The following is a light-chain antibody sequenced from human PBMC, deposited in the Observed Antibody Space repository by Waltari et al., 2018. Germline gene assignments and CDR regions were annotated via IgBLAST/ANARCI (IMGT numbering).Light chain of an antibody. V-gene: IGKV2-30*02. CDR3: MQGTHWLT. CDR1: QSLVHSAGTTY. Sequence: VVLPQSPLSLPVTLGQPASISCTSSQSLVHSAGTTYLNWYQQRPGQAPRSLIYKVSNRDSVVPDRFGGSGSGTDFTLKISRVEAEDVGVDDCMQGTHWLTFGPGTKVDIK. CDR2: KVS. J-gene: IGKJ3*01.